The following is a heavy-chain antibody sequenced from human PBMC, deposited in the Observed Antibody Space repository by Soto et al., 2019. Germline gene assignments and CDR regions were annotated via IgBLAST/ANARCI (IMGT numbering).Heavy chain of an antibody. V-gene: IGHV1-69*06. J-gene: IGHJ4*02. CDR2: IIPIFGTA. CDR3: AGRCDGTNCLGHFDY. CDR1: GGTSNIPV. D-gene: IGHD2-2*01. Sequence: AAVKTSSKAPGGTSNIPVINWMRHAPGQGLEWMAGIIPIFGTANYAQKFQGRVTITADKSTSTAYMELNSLRSEDTAVYYCAGRCDGTNCLGHFDYWGQGTLVTVSS.